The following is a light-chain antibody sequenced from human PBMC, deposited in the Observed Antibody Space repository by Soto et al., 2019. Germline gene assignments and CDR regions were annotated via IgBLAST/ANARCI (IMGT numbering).Light chain of an antibody. J-gene: IGKJ5*01. CDR2: AAF. CDR1: QDIRND. CDR3: LQYYNFSWT. Sequence: QVTQSPSSPSVSVGDRVTITCRASQDIRNDLAWYQQKPGQAPNFMIFAAFNLQSGVPSRFSGGGSGTHFTLTISSLKNDDFASYFCLQYYNFSWTFGQGTRLEIK. V-gene: IGKV1-6*01.